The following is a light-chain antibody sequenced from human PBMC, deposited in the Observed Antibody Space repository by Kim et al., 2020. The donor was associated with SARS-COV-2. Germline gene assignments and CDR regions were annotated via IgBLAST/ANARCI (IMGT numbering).Light chain of an antibody. V-gene: IGLV1-51*01. J-gene: IGLJ2*01. CDR2: DNN. Sequence: GQKVTISCSGSSSNIGNNYVSCYQQLPGTAPTIISYDNNKRPSGMLDRFSGSKSGTSATLTITGLQAGDEADYYCGTWDSTLSAGIFGGGTQLTVL. CDR3: GTWDSTLSAGI. CDR1: SSNIGNNY.